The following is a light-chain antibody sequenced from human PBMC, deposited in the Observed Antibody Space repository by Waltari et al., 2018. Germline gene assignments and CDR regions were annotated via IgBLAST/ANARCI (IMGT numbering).Light chain of an antibody. CDR2: GAS. V-gene: IGKV3-20*01. CDR3: QQYGSSPWT. CDR1: PSVSSSY. Sequence: EIVLTQSPGTLSLSPGERATLPCRASPSVSSSYLAWYQQKPGQAPRLLIYGASSRATGIPDRFSGSGSGTDFTLTISRLEPEDFAVYYCQQYGSSPWTFGQGTKVEIK. J-gene: IGKJ1*01.